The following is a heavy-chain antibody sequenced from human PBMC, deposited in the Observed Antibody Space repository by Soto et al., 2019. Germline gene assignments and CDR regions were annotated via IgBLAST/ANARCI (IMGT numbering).Heavy chain of an antibody. V-gene: IGHV1-3*01. J-gene: IGHJ4*02. D-gene: IGHD5-18*01. CDR1: GYTFTSYA. CDR2: LNAGNGNT. CDR3: ARDPGYSYGYN. Sequence: QVQLVQSGAEVKKPGASVKVSCKASGYTFTSYAMHWVRQAPGQRLEWMGWLNAGNGNTKYSQKFQGRVTITRDTTASTAYMKLSSLRSEDTAVYYCARDPGYSYGYNWGQGTLVTVSS.